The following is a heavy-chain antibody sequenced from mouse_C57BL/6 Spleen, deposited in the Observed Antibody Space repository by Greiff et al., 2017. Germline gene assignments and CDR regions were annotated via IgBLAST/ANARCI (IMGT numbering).Heavy chain of an antibody. V-gene: IGHV5-9-1*02. CDR1: GFTFSSYA. D-gene: IGHD2-4*01. CDR3: TRDHDYDTGYYAMDY. Sequence: EVKVVESGEGLVKPGGSLKLSCAASGFTFSSYAMSWVRQTPEKRLEWVAYISSGGDYFYYADTVKGRFTISSDHARNTLYLQMSSLKSEDTAMYYCTRDHDYDTGYYAMDYWGQGTSVTVSS. J-gene: IGHJ4*01. CDR2: ISSGGDYF.